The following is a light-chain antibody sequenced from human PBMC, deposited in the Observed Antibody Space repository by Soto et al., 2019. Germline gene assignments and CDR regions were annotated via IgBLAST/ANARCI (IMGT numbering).Light chain of an antibody. CDR2: AAS. J-gene: IGKJ1*01. CDR1: QSISSY. V-gene: IGKV1-39*01. Sequence: IQMTQSPSSLSASVGDRVTITCRASQSISSYLNWYQQKPGKAPELLIYAASSLQSGVPSRFSGSGTGTDFKLTISSLQPEDFATYYCQQSSSPPGTIGQGTKVDIK. CDR3: QQSSSPPGT.